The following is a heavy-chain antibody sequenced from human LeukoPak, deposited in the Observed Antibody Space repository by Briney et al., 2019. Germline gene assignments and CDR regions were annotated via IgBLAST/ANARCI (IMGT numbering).Heavy chain of an antibody. Sequence: GGSLRLSCAASGFTFSNYAMNWVRQAPGKGLVWVSRINGDGSNTRYADSVKGRFTISRDNAKNSLYLQMNSLRAEDTAVYYCSRGGSPPEARGDVFDIWGQGTMVSVSS. CDR2: INGDGSNT. V-gene: IGHV3-74*01. D-gene: IGHD1-26*01. CDR3: SRGGSPPEARGDVFDI. J-gene: IGHJ3*02. CDR1: GFTFSNYA.